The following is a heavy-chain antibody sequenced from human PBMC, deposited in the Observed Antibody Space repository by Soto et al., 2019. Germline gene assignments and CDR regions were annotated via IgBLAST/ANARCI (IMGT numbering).Heavy chain of an antibody. Sequence: QVQLVQSGAEVKKPGSSVKVSCKAPGGTFSSYAISWVRQAPGQGLEWMGGVIPIFGTAKYAQKFQGRVTITADESTSTGYTELRSLRSEYTAVYYCARSQGGSSSLDIYYDYYYGMDVWGQGTTVTVSS. V-gene: IGHV1-69*01. D-gene: IGHD2-15*01. J-gene: IGHJ6*02. CDR2: VIPIFGTA. CDR3: ARSQGGSSSLDIYYDYYYGMDV. CDR1: GGTFSSYA.